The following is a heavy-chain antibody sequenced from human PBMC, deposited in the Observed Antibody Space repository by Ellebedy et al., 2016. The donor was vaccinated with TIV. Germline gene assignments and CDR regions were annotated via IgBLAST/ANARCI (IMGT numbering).Heavy chain of an antibody. J-gene: IGHJ4*02. V-gene: IGHV4-59*11. Sequence: MPSETLSLTCTVSGDSITTHYWTWIRQSPGKGLEWIGYMSYSGSTNYNPSLKSRVTISVDTSKNQFSLRLSSVTAADTAVYYCASRASGRSDLGRVVYFDYWGQGTLVTVSS. CDR1: GDSITTHY. D-gene: IGHD1-26*01. CDR2: MSYSGST. CDR3: ASRASGRSDLGRVVYFDY.